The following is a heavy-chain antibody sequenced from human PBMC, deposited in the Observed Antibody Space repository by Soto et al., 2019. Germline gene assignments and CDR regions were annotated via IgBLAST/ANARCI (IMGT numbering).Heavy chain of an antibody. J-gene: IGHJ6*02. CDR1: GGSLSGYY. CDR2: INHSGST. CDR3: ARGETYYYYGMDV. Sequence: KTSETLSLTCAVYGGSLSGYYWSWIRQPPGKGLEWIGEINHSGSTNYNPSLKSRVTISVDTSKNQFSLKLSSVTAADTAVYYCARGETYYYYGMDVWGQGTTVTVSS. V-gene: IGHV4-34*01.